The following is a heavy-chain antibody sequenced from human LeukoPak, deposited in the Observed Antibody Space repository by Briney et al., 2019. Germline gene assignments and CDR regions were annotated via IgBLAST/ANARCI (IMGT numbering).Heavy chain of an antibody. J-gene: IGHJ4*02. CDR1: GGSFSAYY. Sequence: SETLSLTCAVYGGSFSAYYWSWIRQPPGKGLEWIGEINHSGSTNYNPSLKSRVTISVDTSKNQFSLKLSSVTAADTAVYYCARGGRAGRGYSYGRTNYFDYWGQGTLVTVSS. V-gene: IGHV4-34*01. D-gene: IGHD5-18*01. CDR2: INHSGST. CDR3: ARGGRAGRGYSYGRTNYFDY.